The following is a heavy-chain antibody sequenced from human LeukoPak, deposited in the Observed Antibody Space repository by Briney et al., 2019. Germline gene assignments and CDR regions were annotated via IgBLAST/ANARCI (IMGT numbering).Heavy chain of an antibody. CDR1: GFTFSSYA. D-gene: IGHD3-22*01. CDR3: AKTHRTYYYDSSGYNDAFDI. CDR2: ISSNGGST. J-gene: IGHJ3*02. V-gene: IGHV3-64*04. Sequence: GGSLRLSCAASGFTFSSYAMHWVRQAPGKGLEYVSAISSNGGSTYYADSVKGRFTISRDNSKNTLYLQMNSLRAEDTAVYYCAKTHRTYYYDSSGYNDAFDIWGQGTMVTVSS.